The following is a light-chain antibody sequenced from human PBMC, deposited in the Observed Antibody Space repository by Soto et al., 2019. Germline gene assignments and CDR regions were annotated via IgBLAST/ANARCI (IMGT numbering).Light chain of an antibody. CDR3: QQYGRSPRT. CDR1: QSVSRSY. CDR2: GAS. V-gene: IGKV3-20*01. J-gene: IGKJ3*01. Sequence: EIVLTQSPGTLSLSPGERATLSCRASQSVSRSYLAWYQQKPGQAPRLLIYGASSRATGIPDRFSGSGSGTDFTLTISRLEPEDVAVYYCQQYGRSPRTFGPGTKVDIK.